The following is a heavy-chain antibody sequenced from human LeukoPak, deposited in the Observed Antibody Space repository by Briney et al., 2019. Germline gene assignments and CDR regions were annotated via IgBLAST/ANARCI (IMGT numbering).Heavy chain of an antibody. CDR1: GGSISSSNYY. D-gene: IGHD3-22*01. Sequence: SETLSLTCTVSGGSISSSNYYWGWIRQPPGKGLEWIGYIYYSGSTNYNPSLKSRVTISVDTSKNQFSLKLSSVTAADTAVYYCARDGVLIGGYHYFDYWGQGTLVTVSS. J-gene: IGHJ4*02. CDR3: ARDGVLIGGYHYFDY. V-gene: IGHV4-61*01. CDR2: IYYSGST.